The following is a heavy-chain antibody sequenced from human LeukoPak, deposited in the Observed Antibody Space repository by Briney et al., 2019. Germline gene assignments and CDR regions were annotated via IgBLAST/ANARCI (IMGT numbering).Heavy chain of an antibody. CDR2: IYYSATT. Sequence: SETPSLTCTVSGGSISSSSYYWGWIRQPPGKGLEWIGSIYYSATTYYNPSLKSRVSISVDTSKNQFSLKLSSVSAADTAVYYCARSSGYLFDPWGQGILVTVSS. J-gene: IGHJ5*02. D-gene: IGHD3-22*01. V-gene: IGHV4-39*01. CDR1: GGSISSSSYY. CDR3: ARSSGYLFDP.